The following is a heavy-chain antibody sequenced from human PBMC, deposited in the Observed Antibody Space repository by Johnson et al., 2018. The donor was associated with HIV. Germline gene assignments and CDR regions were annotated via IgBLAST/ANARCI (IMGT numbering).Heavy chain of an antibody. CDR2: ISGDGSSS. Sequence: VQLVESGGGVVQPGRSLRLSCAASGFTISTFWMHWVRQVPGKGLMWVSRISGDGSSSSYADSVKGRFTISRDNAKNTLYLQLNGLRVEDTAIYYCARAQLLADDAFNNWGQGTMVTVSS. V-gene: IGHV3-74*02. D-gene: IGHD6-6*01. CDR1: GFTISTFW. J-gene: IGHJ3*02. CDR3: ARAQLLADDAFNN.